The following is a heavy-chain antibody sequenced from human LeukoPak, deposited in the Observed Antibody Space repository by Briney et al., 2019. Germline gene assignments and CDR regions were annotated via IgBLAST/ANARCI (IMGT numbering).Heavy chain of an antibody. V-gene: IGHV5-51*01. D-gene: IGHD4-17*01. Sequence: ESLKISCKGSGYSFTYWIGWVRQMPGKGLEWMGIIYSGDSHTKYSPSFQGRVTISADKSISTAYLQWSSLEASDTAMYYCASARHGDYVWDYWGQGTLVTVSS. CDR1: GYSFTYW. CDR2: IYSGDSHT. CDR3: ASARHGDYVWDY. J-gene: IGHJ4*02.